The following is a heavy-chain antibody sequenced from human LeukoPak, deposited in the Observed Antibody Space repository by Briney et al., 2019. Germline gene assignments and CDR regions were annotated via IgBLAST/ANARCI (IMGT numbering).Heavy chain of an antibody. CDR3: ARTFLSCSGGSCYNFDY. J-gene: IGHJ4*02. Sequence: PGGSLRLSCAASGFTVSSNYMSWVRQAPGKGLEWVSVIYSGGSTYYADSVKGRFTISRDNSKNTLYLQMNSLRAEDTAVYYRARTFLSCSGGSCYNFDYWGQGTLVTVSS. CDR2: IYSGGST. V-gene: IGHV3-53*01. D-gene: IGHD2-15*01. CDR1: GFTVSSNY.